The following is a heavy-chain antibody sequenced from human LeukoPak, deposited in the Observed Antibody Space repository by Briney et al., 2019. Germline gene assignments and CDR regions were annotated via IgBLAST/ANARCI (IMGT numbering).Heavy chain of an antibody. CDR3: ARESSGRRVQTFDY. Sequence: PGGSLRLSCAASGFTFSNYEMNWVRQAPGKGLEWVSYISSSGTTIYYADSVKGRFTLSRDNAENSLYLQMNSLRGEDTAVYYCARESSGRRVQTFDYWGQGTLVTVSS. J-gene: IGHJ4*02. V-gene: IGHV3-48*03. CDR1: GFTFSNYE. D-gene: IGHD1-1*01. CDR2: ISSSGTTI.